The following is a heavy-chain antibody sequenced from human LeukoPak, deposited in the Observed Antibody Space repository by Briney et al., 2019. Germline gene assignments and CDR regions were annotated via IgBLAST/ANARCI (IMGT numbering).Heavy chain of an antibody. Sequence: ASVKVSCKASGYTFTSYGISWVRQAPGQGLEWMGWISAYNGNTNYAQKLQGRVTMTTDTYTSTAYMELRSLRSDDTAVYYCARVGLVVPAAIGMDVWGKGTTVTVSS. D-gene: IGHD2-2*01. CDR1: GYTFTSYG. J-gene: IGHJ6*04. CDR2: ISAYNGNT. CDR3: ARVGLVVPAAIGMDV. V-gene: IGHV1-18*04.